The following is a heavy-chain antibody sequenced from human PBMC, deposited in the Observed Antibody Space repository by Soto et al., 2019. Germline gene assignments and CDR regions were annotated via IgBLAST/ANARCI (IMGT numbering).Heavy chain of an antibody. Sequence: SETLSVTCAVSSGSLSSSNWWNWVRHPPGKGLEWIGEIFHSGSTNYNPSLKSRVTMSVDKSKNQFSLKLSPVTAADTAVYYCARSVSSSSFFDYWGQGTLVTVSS. CDR1: SGSLSSSNW. CDR2: IFHSGST. V-gene: IGHV4-4*02. J-gene: IGHJ4*02. CDR3: ARSVSSSSFFDY. D-gene: IGHD6-6*01.